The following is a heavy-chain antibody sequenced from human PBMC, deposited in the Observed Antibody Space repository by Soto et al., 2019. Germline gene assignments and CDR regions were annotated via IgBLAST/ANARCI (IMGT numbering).Heavy chain of an antibody. J-gene: IGHJ4*02. CDR2: LDQSGGT. Sequence: PSETLSLTCAVVGDSLRGQSWNWIRQSPGKGLEWIGELDQSGGTNYNPSVKGRFTISRDNSKNTLYLQMNSLRAEDMAVYYCARDSHVGSGWQLTADYWGQGTLVTVSS. CDR1: GDSLRGQS. CDR3: ARDSHVGSGWQLTADY. D-gene: IGHD6-19*01. V-gene: IGHV4-34*01.